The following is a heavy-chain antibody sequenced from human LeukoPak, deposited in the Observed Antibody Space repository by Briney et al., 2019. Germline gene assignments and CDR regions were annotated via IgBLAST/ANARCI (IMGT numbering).Heavy chain of an antibody. Sequence: GGSLRLSCVVSGLTFSDYSMNWVRRAPGKGLEWVSYIGSSSSPIYYSDSVKGRFTISRDNAKNSLFLEMNSLRDEDTAVYYCAREISGILGFDYWGRGTLVSVTS. V-gene: IGHV3-48*02. CDR1: GLTFSDYS. D-gene: IGHD6-13*01. J-gene: IGHJ4*02. CDR2: IGSSSSPI. CDR3: AREISGILGFDY.